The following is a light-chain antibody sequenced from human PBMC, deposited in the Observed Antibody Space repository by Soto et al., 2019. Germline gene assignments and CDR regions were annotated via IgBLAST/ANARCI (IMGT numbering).Light chain of an antibody. V-gene: IGLV7-46*01. CDR2: DTT. J-gene: IGLJ3*02. CDR3: LLAVGSARV. CDR1: TGALTSSHF. Sequence: QAVVTQEPSLTVSPGGTVTLTCGSSTGALTSSHFPYWYQQKPGQAPRALIYDTTSKHSWTPGRFSGSLLGGKPALTLSGAQPEDEADQYCLLAVGSARVFRGGTKLTVL.